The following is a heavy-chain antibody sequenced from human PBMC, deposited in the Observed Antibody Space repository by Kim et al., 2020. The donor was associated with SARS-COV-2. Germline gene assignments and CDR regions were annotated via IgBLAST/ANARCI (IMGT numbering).Heavy chain of an antibody. J-gene: IGHJ5*02. CDR3: ARGRLAYYDFWSGYPNNWFDP. CDR1: GGSFSGYY. D-gene: IGHD3-3*01. CDR2: INHSGST. Sequence: SETLSLTCAVYGGSFSGYYWSWIRQPPGKGLEWIGEINHSGSTNYNPSLKSRVTISVDTSKNQFSLKLSSVTAADTAVYYCARGRLAYYDFWSGYPNNWFDPWGQGTLVTVSS. V-gene: IGHV4-34*01.